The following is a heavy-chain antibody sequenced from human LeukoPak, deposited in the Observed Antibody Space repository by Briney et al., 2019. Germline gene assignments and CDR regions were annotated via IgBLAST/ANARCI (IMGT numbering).Heavy chain of an antibody. D-gene: IGHD3-22*01. CDR3: VRGNYDNRGYSNAFDI. V-gene: IGHV4-59*07. CDR2: IYYSGST. Sequence: SDTLSLTCTVSGASISSSYWSWIRQPPGKRLEWIGFIYYSGSTKSNPSLKSRVTISADTSKNQFSLKLSSVPAADTAVYYCVRGNYDNRGYSNAFDIWGQGAMVTASS. CDR1: GASISSSY. J-gene: IGHJ3*02.